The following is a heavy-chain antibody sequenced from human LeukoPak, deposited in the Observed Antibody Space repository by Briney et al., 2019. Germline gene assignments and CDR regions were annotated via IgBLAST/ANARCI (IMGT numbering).Heavy chain of an antibody. CDR3: ARLGQDYDFWSGPTRPLDY. V-gene: IGHV4-39*01. CDR2: IYYSGST. D-gene: IGHD3-3*01. Sequence: PSETLSLTCTVSGGSISSGDYYWSWIRQPPGKGLEWIGSIYYSGSTYYNPSLKSRVTISVDTSKNQFSLKLSSVTAADTAVYYCARLGQDYDFWSGPTRPLDYWGQGTLVTVSS. J-gene: IGHJ4*02. CDR1: GGSISSGDYY.